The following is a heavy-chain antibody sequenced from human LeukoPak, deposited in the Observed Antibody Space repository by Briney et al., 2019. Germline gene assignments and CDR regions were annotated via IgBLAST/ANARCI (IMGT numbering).Heavy chain of an antibody. J-gene: IGHJ3*02. CDR3: AGGRSRGAFDI. CDR2: IYYSGNT. V-gene: IGHV4-31*03. D-gene: IGHD3-10*01. CDR1: GDSISSGGYY. Sequence: SETLSLTCTVAGDSISSGGYYWSWIRQYPEKGLEWIGYIYYSGNTYYNPSLKSRVTISVDTSKNQFSLKLSSVTAADTAVYYCAGGRSRGAFDIWGQGTMVTVSS.